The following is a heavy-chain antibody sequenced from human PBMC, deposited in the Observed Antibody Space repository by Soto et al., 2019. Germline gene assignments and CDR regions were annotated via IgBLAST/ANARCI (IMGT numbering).Heavy chain of an antibody. Sequence: TSETLSLTCIVSSGSITSSSYYWGWIRQPPGKGLQWIGSIYYSGSTYYNPSLKSRVTISVDTAKNQFSLNLRSVTAADTAVYYCAGESNYDWFDPWGQGTLVTVSS. CDR2: IYYSGST. V-gene: IGHV4-39*01. J-gene: IGHJ5*02. CDR1: SGSITSSSYY. D-gene: IGHD4-4*01. CDR3: AGESNYDWFDP.